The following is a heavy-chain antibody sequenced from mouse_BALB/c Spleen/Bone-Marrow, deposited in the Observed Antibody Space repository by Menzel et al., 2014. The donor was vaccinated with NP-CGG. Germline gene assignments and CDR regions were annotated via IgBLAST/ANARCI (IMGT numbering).Heavy chain of an antibody. V-gene: IGHV1-67*01. D-gene: IGHD1-1*01. J-gene: IGHJ4*01. CDR2: ISTYYGNT. Sequence: QVQLQQSGPELVRPGASVKISCKGSSYKFTDYAMHWVKQSHAKSLEWIGVISTYYGNTNYNQKFKGKATMTVDKSSSTAYMELARLTSEDSAVYYCARGLLLLDYWGQGTSVTVSS. CDR3: ARGLLLLDY. CDR1: SYKFTDYA.